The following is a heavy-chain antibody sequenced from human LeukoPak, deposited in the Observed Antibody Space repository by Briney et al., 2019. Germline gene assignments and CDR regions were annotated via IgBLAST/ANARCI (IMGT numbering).Heavy chain of an antibody. V-gene: IGHV3-23*01. CDR1: GFTFDDYA. CDR3: AKAAFGELFYNWFDP. Sequence: GGSLRLSCAASGFTFDDYAMSWVRQAPGKGLEWVSAISGSGGSTYYADSVKGRLTISRDNSKNTLYLQMNSLRAEDTAVYYCAKAAFGELFYNWFDPWGQGTLVTVSS. D-gene: IGHD3-10*01. J-gene: IGHJ5*02. CDR2: ISGSGGST.